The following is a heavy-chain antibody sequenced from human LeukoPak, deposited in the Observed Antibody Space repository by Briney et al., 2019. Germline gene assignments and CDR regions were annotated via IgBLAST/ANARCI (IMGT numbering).Heavy chain of an antibody. V-gene: IGHV1-2*02. Sequence: ASVNVSCKASGYTFTGYYMHWVRQAPGQGLEWMGWINPNSGGTNYAQKFQGRVTMTRDTSINIAYMELSRLRSDDTAVYYCARDTAMVTYWFDPWGQGTLVTVSS. CDR1: GYTFTGYY. CDR2: INPNSGGT. J-gene: IGHJ5*02. CDR3: ARDTAMVTYWFDP. D-gene: IGHD5-18*01.